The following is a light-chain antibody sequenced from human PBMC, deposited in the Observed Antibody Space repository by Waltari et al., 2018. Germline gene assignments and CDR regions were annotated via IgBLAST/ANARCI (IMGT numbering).Light chain of an antibody. Sequence: DIQMTQSPSSVSASVGDRVTIPCRASQYISSRLAWFQQKPGTAPKLLIYGASNLQSGVPSRCSGSGYWTDCTLTINSLQPADFAAYYCQQATGFSPFTFGPGTKVDIK. V-gene: IGKV1D-12*01. CDR1: QYISSR. J-gene: IGKJ3*01. CDR3: QQATGFSPFT. CDR2: GAS.